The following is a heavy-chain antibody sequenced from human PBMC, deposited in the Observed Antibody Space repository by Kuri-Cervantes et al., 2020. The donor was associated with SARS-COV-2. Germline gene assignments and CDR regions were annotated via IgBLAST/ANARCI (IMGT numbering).Heavy chain of an antibody. J-gene: IGHJ5*02. V-gene: IGHV4-59*01. Sequence: SETLSLTCTVSGGSISSYYWSWIRQPPGKGLEWIGHIYYSGSTNYNPSLKSRVTISVDTSKNQFSLKLSSVTAADTAVYYCARELGLTTVNWFDPWGQGTLVTVSS. CDR1: GGSISSYY. CDR3: ARELGLTTVNWFDP. CDR2: IYYSGST. D-gene: IGHD4-17*01.